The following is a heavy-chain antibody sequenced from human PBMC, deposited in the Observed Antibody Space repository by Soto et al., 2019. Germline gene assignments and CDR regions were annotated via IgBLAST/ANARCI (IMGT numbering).Heavy chain of an antibody. V-gene: IGHV1-18*01. D-gene: IGHD6-13*01. CDR2: ISAYNGNT. CDR3: VRDPGELGYYYYGMDV. J-gene: IGHJ6*02. CDR1: GYTFTSYG. Sequence: ASVKVSCKASGYTFTSYGISWVRQAPGQGLEWMGWISAYNGNTNYAQKLQGRVTMTTDTSTSTAYMELRSLRSDDTAVYYCVRDPGELGYYYYGMDVWGQGTTVTV.